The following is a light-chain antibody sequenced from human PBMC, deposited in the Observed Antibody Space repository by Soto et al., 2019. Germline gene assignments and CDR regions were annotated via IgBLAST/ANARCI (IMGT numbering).Light chain of an antibody. CDR1: QDITNH. J-gene: IGKJ2*01. CDR2: DAS. V-gene: IGKV1-33*01. Sequence: IQMTQSPSSLSASVGDRVTITCQASQDITNHLNWYQQRPGKAPKLLIYDASNLETGVPTRFSGGGSETHFTFAIISLQPEDIATYYCQQFDNLPYSFGQRARLEIK. CDR3: QQFDNLPYS.